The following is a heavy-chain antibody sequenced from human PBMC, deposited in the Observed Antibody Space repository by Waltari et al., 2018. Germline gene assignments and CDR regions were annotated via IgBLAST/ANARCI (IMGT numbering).Heavy chain of an antibody. Sequence: EVHLVESGGGLVQPGGSLRLSCAASGFTFTDYWRSWVRQAPGEGPEWGANIHKDGSEKNYVDDVKGRFTISRDNAKDSVYLQMNSLRADDTAMYYCVRDHWGPDYWGQGTLVTVSS. CDR2: IHKDGSEK. J-gene: IGHJ4*02. CDR1: GFTFTDYW. D-gene: IGHD7-27*01. CDR3: VRDHWGPDY. V-gene: IGHV3-7*01.